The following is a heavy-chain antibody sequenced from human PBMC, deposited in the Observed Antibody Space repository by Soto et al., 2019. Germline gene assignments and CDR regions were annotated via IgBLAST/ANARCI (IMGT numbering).Heavy chain of an antibody. CDR3: ARHRRGGMIVVVITPFDY. CDR1: GGSISSSSYY. Sequence: PSETLSLTCTVSGGSISSSSYYWGWIRQPPGKGLEWIGSIYYSGSTYYNPSLKSRVTISVDTSKNQFSLKLSSVTAADTAVYYCARHRRGGMIVVVITPFDYWGQGTLVTVSS. CDR2: IYYSGST. J-gene: IGHJ4*02. V-gene: IGHV4-39*01. D-gene: IGHD3-22*01.